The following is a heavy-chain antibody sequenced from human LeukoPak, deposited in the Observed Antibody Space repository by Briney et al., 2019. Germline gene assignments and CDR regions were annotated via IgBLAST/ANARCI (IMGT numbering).Heavy chain of an antibody. Sequence: GGSLRLSCAASGFTFSNNWMTWVRQAPGKGLEWVASVKKDASEMYYVDSVKGRFTISRDNSKNTLYLQMNSLRAEDTAVYYCARDHSWNGYYYYYGMDVWGQGTTVTVSS. CDR3: ARDHSWNGYYYYYGMDV. CDR1: GFTFSNNW. J-gene: IGHJ6*02. D-gene: IGHD1-1*01. V-gene: IGHV3-7*01. CDR2: VKKDASEM.